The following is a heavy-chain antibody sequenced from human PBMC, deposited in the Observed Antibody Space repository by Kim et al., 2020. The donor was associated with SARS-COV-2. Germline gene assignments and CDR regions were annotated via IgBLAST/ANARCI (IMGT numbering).Heavy chain of an antibody. CDR2: INHSGST. Sequence: SETLSLSCAVYGGSFSGYYWSWIRQPPGKGLEWIGEINHSGSTNYNPSLKSRVTISVDTSKNQFSLKLSSVTAADTAVYYCAREWLVVYYYYGMDVWGQGTTVTVSS. J-gene: IGHJ6*02. CDR3: AREWLVVYYYYGMDV. CDR1: GGSFSGYY. V-gene: IGHV4-34*01. D-gene: IGHD6-19*01.